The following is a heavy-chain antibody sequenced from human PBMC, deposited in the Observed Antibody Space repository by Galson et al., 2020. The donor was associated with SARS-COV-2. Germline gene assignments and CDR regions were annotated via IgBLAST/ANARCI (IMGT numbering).Heavy chain of an antibody. CDR1: GFTFSSYW. D-gene: IGHD2-2*01. J-gene: IGHJ6*02. Sequence: TGGSLRLSCATSGFTFSSYWMSWVRQAPGKGLEWVANIKQDGSEKYYVDSVKGRFTISRDNAKNSLYLQMNSLRAEDTAVYYCARDGGVVVPAAHYYYYGMDVWGQGTTVTVSS. CDR2: IKQDGSEK. V-gene: IGHV3-7*01. CDR3: ARDGGVVVPAAHYYYYGMDV.